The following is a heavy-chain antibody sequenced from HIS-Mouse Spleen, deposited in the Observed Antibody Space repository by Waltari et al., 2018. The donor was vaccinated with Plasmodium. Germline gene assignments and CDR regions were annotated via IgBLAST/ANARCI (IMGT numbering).Heavy chain of an antibody. Sequence: EVQLVESGGGLVQPGGSLRLSCAASGFTFSSYSMNWVRQAPGKGLEWVSYISSSSSTIYYADSVKGRFTISRDNANNSLYLQMNSLRAEDTAVYYCARVNSGSYYWFDPWGQGTLVTVSS. J-gene: IGHJ5*02. CDR2: ISSSSSTI. CDR1: GFTFSSYS. CDR3: ARVNSGSYYWFDP. D-gene: IGHD1-26*01. V-gene: IGHV3-48*01.